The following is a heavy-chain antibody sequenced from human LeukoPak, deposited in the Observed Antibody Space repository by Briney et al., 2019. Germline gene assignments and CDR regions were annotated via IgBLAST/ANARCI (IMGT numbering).Heavy chain of an antibody. CDR1: GFTVSSNY. D-gene: IGHD2-15*01. V-gene: IGHV3-66*01. J-gene: IGHJ4*02. CDR3: AIPHSGYCSGGSCYGDY. CDR2: IYSGGST. Sequence: GGSLRLSCAASGFTVSSNYMSWIRQAPGKGLEWVSVIYSGGSTYYADSVKGRFTISRDNSKNTLYLQMNSLRAEDTAVYYCAIPHSGYCSGGSCYGDYWGQGTLVTVSS.